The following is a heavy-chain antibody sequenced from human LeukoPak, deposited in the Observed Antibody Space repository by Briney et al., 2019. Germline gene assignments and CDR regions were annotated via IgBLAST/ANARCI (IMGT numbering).Heavy chain of an antibody. D-gene: IGHD4-17*01. V-gene: IGHV4-30-2*01. J-gene: IGHJ5*02. CDR3: SRGVMNGDYSWFDP. CDR1: GDSITSGTFS. Sequence: SETLSLTCAVSGDSITSGTFSWSWIRQPPGKGLAWIGYIYQSGRTFYTLSLRSRVAIYVDRSKNQFSLRLTSVTAADTAVYYCSRGVMNGDYSWFDPWGQGTLVIVSS. CDR2: IYQSGRT.